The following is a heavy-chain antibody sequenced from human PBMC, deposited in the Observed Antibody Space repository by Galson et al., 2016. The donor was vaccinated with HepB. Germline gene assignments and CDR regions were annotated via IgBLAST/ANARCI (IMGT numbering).Heavy chain of an antibody. V-gene: IGHV3-48*02. J-gene: IGHJ6*02. Sequence: SLRLSCAASGFTFSYYSMNWVRQAPGKGLEWVSYISSSSTTIYYADSVKGRFTISRDNAKNSLYLQMNSLRDEDTAVYYCARGENYDFWSDSYYYGMGVWGQGTTVTVSS. CDR1: GFTFSYYS. CDR3: ARGENYDFWSDSYYYGMGV. D-gene: IGHD3-3*01. CDR2: ISSSSTTI.